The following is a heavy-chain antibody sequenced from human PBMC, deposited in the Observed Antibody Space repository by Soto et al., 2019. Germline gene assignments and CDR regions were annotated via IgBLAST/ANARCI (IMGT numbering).Heavy chain of an antibody. CDR1: GGSVSSGSYY. J-gene: IGHJ3*02. CDR2: IYYSGST. Sequence: SETLSLTCTVSGGSVSSGSYYWSWIRQPPGKGLEWIGYIYYSGSTNYNPSLKSRVTISVDTSKNQFSLKLSSVTAADTAVYYCGGTVNEGYVWGSYRGGAFDIWGQGTMVTVSS. D-gene: IGHD3-16*02. CDR3: GGTVNEGYVWGSYRGGAFDI. V-gene: IGHV4-61*01.